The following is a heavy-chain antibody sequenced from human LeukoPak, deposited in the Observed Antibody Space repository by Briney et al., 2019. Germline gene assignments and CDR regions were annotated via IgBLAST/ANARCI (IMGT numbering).Heavy chain of an antibody. CDR3: ARRTSYYFPY. V-gene: IGHV3-23*01. J-gene: IGHJ4*02. D-gene: IGHD1/OR15-1a*01. CDR2: ITGSCDST. CDR1: GFTFSSYA. Sequence: GGSLRLSCAASGFTFSSYAMSWVRQAPGKGLEWVSTITGSCDSTDYADSVKGRFTISRDNAKNTLYLQVNSLRVEDTAVYYCARRTSYYFPYWGQGTLVTVSS.